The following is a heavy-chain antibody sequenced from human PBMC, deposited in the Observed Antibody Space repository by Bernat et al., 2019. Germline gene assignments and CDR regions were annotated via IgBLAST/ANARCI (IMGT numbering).Heavy chain of an antibody. J-gene: IGHJ6*02. V-gene: IGHV3-48*01. CDR2: ISSSSSTI. D-gene: IGHD2-2*01. CDR3: ASPRVRSTSRYYYYGMDV. CDR1: GFTFSSYS. Sequence: EVQLVESGGGLVQPGGSLRLSCAASGFTFSSYSMNWVRQAPGKGLEWVSYISSSSSTIYYADSVKGRFTISRDNAKNSLYLQMNSLRAEDTAVYYCASPRVRSTSRYYYYGMDVWGQGTTVTVSS.